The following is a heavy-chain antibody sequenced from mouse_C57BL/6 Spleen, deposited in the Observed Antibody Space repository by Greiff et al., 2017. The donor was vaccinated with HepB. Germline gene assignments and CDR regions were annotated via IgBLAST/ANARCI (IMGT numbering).Heavy chain of an antibody. CDR3: ARGGYSNYVGY. J-gene: IGHJ2*01. CDR1: GYSITSGYY. D-gene: IGHD2-5*01. V-gene: IGHV3-6*01. Sequence: EVQRVESGPGLVKPSQSLSLTCSVTGYSITSGYYWNWIRQFPGNKLEWMGYISYDGSNNYNPSLKNRISITRDTSKNQFFLKLNSVTTEDTATYYCARGGYSNYVGYWGQGTTLTVSS. CDR2: ISYDGSN.